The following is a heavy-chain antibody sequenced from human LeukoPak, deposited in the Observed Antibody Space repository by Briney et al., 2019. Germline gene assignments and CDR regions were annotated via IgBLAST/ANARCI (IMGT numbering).Heavy chain of an antibody. J-gene: IGHJ3*02. Sequence: KTGGSLRLSCAASGFTFSSYSMNWVRQAPGKGLEWVSSISSSSSYIYYADSVKGRFTISRDNAKNSLYLQMNSLRAEDTAVYYCARDQGDIVVVVAATPGAYAFDIWGQGTMVTVSS. CDR2: ISSSSSYI. D-gene: IGHD2-15*01. CDR1: GFTFSSYS. V-gene: IGHV3-21*01. CDR3: ARDQGDIVVVVAATPGAYAFDI.